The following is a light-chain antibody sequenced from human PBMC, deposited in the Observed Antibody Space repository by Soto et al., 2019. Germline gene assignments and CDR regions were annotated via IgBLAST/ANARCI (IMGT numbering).Light chain of an antibody. CDR3: QQSYSTPWT. V-gene: IGKV1-39*01. CDR1: QSITGY. Sequence: DVQLTQSPSSLSASVGDRVTITCRASQSITGYLNWYQHKPGKAPKVLIYGASSLQSGVPSRFSGSGSGTDFTLTISSLQPEDFATYYCQQSYSTPWTFGQGTKVDIK. CDR2: GAS. J-gene: IGKJ1*01.